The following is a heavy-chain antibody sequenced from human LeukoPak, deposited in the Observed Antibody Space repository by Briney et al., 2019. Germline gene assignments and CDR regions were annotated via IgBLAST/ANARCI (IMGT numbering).Heavy chain of an antibody. Sequence: ASVKVSCKASGYTLTSYGISWVRQAPGQGLEWMGWISAYNGNTNYAQKLQGRVTMTTDTSTSTAYMELRSLRSDDTAVYYCARARITIFGVVIIGPFDPWGQGTLVTVSS. CDR2: ISAYNGNT. CDR3: ARARITIFGVVIIGPFDP. CDR1: GYTLTSYG. V-gene: IGHV1-18*01. J-gene: IGHJ5*02. D-gene: IGHD3-3*01.